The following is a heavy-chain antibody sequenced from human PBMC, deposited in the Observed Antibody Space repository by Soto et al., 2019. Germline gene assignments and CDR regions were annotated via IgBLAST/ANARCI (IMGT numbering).Heavy chain of an antibody. CDR1: GYSFSNFW. Sequence: LGESLKISCQASGYSFSNFWIAWVRQMPGEGLEWLGIIYPDDSDTRYSPSFLGQVTISADKSIKTTYPQWSSLKASDTAIYFCASSVLVTSTMNYFDLWGQGTLVTVSS. CDR2: IYPDDSDT. J-gene: IGHJ4*02. CDR3: ASSVLVTSTMNYFDL. V-gene: IGHV5-51*01. D-gene: IGHD2-8*02.